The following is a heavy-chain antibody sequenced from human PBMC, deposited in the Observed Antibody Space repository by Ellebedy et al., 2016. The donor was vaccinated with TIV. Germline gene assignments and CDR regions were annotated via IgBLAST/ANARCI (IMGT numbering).Heavy chain of an antibody. CDR2: VSHDGTNK. Sequence: GESLKISCAASGFMFSAYGVHWVRQAPGKGLEWVGAVSHDGTNKYYTDSVKGRFTISRDNSKNTLYLQVNSLRAEDTAVYYCTRDRHCVADRCYSVWGQGTLVTVSS. CDR3: TRDRHCVADRCYSV. V-gene: IGHV3-30*03. CDR1: GFMFSAYG. D-gene: IGHD2-15*01. J-gene: IGHJ4*02.